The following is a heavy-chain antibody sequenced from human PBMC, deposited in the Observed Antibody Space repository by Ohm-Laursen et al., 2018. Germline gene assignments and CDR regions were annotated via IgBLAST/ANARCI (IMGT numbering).Heavy chain of an antibody. CDR1: GFTFSTYA. D-gene: IGHD2-21*01. J-gene: IGHJ4*02. CDR3: AIDSGQPD. Sequence: LSLTCAASGFTFSTYAMSWVRQAPGKGLGWVAVISYDGSNKYYADSVKGRFTISRDNSKNTLYLQMNSLRAEDTAVYYCAIDSGQPDWGQGTLVTVSS. CDR2: ISYDGSNK. V-gene: IGHV3-30*03.